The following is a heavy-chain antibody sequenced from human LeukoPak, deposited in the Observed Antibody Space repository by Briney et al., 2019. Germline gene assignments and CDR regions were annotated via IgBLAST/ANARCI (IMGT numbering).Heavy chain of an antibody. Sequence: PGGSLRLSCSASGFTFSCYTMHWVRQAPGKGLEWVALLAYDETFRYYADSVKGRFTISRDTAKTTLDLQMNSLTTEDTALYYCAREADGFDIWGQGTMVTVSS. J-gene: IGHJ3*02. CDR2: LAYDETFR. CDR1: GFTFSCYT. V-gene: IGHV3-30*01. CDR3: AREADGFDI.